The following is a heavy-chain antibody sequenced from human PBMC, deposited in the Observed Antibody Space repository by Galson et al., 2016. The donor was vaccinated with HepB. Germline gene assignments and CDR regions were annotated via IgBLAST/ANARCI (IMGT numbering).Heavy chain of an antibody. CDR3: AKDKRGHSSAWYWYFDY. V-gene: IGHV3-74*03. CDR2: INKDGSNA. D-gene: IGHD6-13*01. J-gene: IGHJ4*02. Sequence: SLRLSCAASGFDFTNYWMAWVRQAPGKGLVWVSHINKDGSNAMYVDSVRGRFTTSRDNARNTVFLQLTSLRAEDTAVYYCAKDKRGHSSAWYWYFDYWGPGTLVSVSS. CDR1: GFDFTNYW.